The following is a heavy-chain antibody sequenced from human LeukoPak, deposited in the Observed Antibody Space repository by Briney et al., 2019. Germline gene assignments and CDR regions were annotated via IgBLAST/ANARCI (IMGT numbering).Heavy chain of an antibody. CDR3: ARGVKGGDYLTY. V-gene: IGHV1-2*02. CDR2: INPNSGGT. J-gene: IGHJ4*02. Sequence: WINPNSGGTNYAQKFQGSVTMTRDTSISTAYMELSRLRSDDTAVYYCARGVKGGDYLTYWGQGTLVTVSS. D-gene: IGHD4-17*01.